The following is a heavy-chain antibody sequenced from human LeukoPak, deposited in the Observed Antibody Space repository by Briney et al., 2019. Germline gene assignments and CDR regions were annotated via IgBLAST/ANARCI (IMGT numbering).Heavy chain of an antibody. CDR2: INSDGSTT. J-gene: IGHJ3*02. CDR1: GFTFGSHW. Sequence: GGSLRLSCAASGFTFGSHWMHWVRQAPGKGLVWVSRINSDGSTTSYADSVKGRFTISRDNAKNTLYLQMNSLRAEDTALYYCAREDYYDSFDIWGQGTMVTVSS. D-gene: IGHD3-22*01. V-gene: IGHV3-74*01. CDR3: AREDYYDSFDI.